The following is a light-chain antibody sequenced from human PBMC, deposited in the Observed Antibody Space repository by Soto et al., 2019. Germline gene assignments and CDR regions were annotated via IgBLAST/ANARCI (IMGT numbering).Light chain of an antibody. Sequence: EIVLTQSPATLSLSPGERATLSCRASQSVSRYLAWFQQKPGQAPRLLIYDASNRATGIPARFSGRGSGTDFSLTINSLEHEDFDVYYCQHRSNWPITFGQGTRLEIK. J-gene: IGKJ5*01. CDR3: QHRSNWPIT. CDR2: DAS. CDR1: QSVSRY. V-gene: IGKV3-11*01.